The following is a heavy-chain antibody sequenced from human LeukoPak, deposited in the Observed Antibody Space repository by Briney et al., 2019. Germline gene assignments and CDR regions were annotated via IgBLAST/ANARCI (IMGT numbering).Heavy chain of an antibody. Sequence: GGSLRLSCAASGFTFSSYGMHWVRQAPGKELEWVAVISYDGSNKYYADSVKGRFTISRDNSKNTLYLQMNSLRAEDTAVYYCAKDHSQQLVRSYYYYYGMDVWGQGTTVTVSS. CDR3: AKDHSQQLVRSYYYYYGMDV. CDR2: ISYDGSNK. CDR1: GFTFSSYG. D-gene: IGHD6-13*01. J-gene: IGHJ6*02. V-gene: IGHV3-30*18.